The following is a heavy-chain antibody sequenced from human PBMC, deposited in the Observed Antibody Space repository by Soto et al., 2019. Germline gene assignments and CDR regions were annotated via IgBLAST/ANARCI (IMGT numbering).Heavy chain of an antibody. CDR1: GYTFTGYY. D-gene: IGHD2-2*01. V-gene: IGHV1-2*02. CDR2: INPNSGGT. CDR3: ARGDIVVVPASVTLDY. Sequence: ASVKVSCKASGYTFTGYYMHWVRQAPGQGLEWMGWINPNSGGTNYAQKFQGRVTMTRDTSISTAYMELSTLTSDDTAVYSCARGDIVVVPASVTLDYWGQGTLVTVSS. J-gene: IGHJ4*02.